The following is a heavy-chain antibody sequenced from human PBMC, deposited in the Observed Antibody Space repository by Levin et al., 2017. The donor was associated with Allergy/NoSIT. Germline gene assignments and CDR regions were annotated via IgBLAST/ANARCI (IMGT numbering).Heavy chain of an antibody. CDR2: IYYSGST. CDR1: GGSISSYY. Sequence: PSETLSLTCTVSGGSISSYYWSWIRQPPGKGLEWIGYIYYSGSTNYNPSLKSRVTISVDTSKNQFSLKLSSVTAADTAVYYCARVGYSGYDWVRYYYYMDVWGKGTTVTVSS. CDR3: ARVGYSGYDWVRYYYYMDV. D-gene: IGHD5-12*01. J-gene: IGHJ6*03. V-gene: IGHV4-59*08.